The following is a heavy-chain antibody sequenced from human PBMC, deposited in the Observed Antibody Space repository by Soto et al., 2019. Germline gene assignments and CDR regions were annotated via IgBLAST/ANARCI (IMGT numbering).Heavy chain of an antibody. J-gene: IGHJ4*02. CDR3: VRDRHGDY. V-gene: IGHV3-74*01. CDR2: IDHDGPT. Sequence: EVQLVESGGGLVQPGGSLRLSCAGSGFTFSNYWMHWVRQAPGKGLEWVSRIDHDGPTYYADSMRGRFTISRDNAENTLYMQMNSLRPEDTAVYYCVRDRHGDYWGQGTLVTVSS. CDR1: GFTFSNYW. D-gene: IGHD6-6*01.